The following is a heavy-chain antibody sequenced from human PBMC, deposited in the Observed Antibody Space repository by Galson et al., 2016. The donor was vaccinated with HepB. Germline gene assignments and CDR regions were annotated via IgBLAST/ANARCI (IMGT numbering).Heavy chain of an antibody. J-gene: IGHJ6*02. CDR1: GYPFTSYG. D-gene: IGHD2-2*01. Sequence: SVKVSCKASGYPFTSYGISWVRQAPGQGLEWVGWISAYNGNTNFAQRPQGRVTMTTDTSTSTAYMELRSLRSDDTPVYYCARDGQLLQVSTLSYYYSGMDVWGQGTTVSVSS. CDR3: ARDGQLLQVSTLSYYYSGMDV. CDR2: ISAYNGNT. V-gene: IGHV1-18*01.